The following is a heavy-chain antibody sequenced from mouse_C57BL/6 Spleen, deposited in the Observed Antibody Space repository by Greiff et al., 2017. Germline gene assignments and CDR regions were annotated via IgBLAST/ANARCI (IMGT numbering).Heavy chain of an antibody. CDR2: IDPSDSYT. CDR1: GYTFTSYW. CDR3: ARGDLGGY. D-gene: IGHD3-3*01. Sequence: QVQLQQPGAELVMPGASVKLSCKASGYTFTSYWMHWVKQRPGQGLEWIGEIDPSDSYTNYNQKFKGKSTLTVDKSSSTAFMQLSSLTSEDSAVYYCARGDLGGYGGQGTSVTVSS. J-gene: IGHJ4*01. V-gene: IGHV1-69*01.